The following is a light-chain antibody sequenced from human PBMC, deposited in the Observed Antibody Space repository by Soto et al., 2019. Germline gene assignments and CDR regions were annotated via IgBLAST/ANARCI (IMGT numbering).Light chain of an antibody. CDR3: QQSYSVSYP. CDR2: WAS. J-gene: IGKJ2*01. Sequence: DIVMTQSPESLAVSLGERATINCKSSQSVLSSSNNKNYLAWYQQKPGQPPKLLIYWASTRESGVPDRFSGSGSGTDFTLTISSLQAEDVAVYYCQQSYSVSYPFGQGTKLEIK. V-gene: IGKV4-1*01. CDR1: QSVLSSSNNKNY.